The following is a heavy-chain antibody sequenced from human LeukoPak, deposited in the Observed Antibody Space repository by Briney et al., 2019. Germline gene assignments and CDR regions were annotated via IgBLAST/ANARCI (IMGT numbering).Heavy chain of an antibody. CDR3: ARVPGYCSGGSCHYYYYGMDV. D-gene: IGHD2-15*01. J-gene: IGHJ6*02. CDR2: IWYDGSNK. Sequence: GRSLRLSCAASGFTFSSYGMHWVRQAPGKGLEWVAVIWYDGSNKYYADSVKGRFTISRDNSKNTLYLQMNSLRAEDTAVYYCARVPGYCSGGSCHYYYYGMDVWGQGTTVTVS. CDR1: GFTFSSYG. V-gene: IGHV3-33*01.